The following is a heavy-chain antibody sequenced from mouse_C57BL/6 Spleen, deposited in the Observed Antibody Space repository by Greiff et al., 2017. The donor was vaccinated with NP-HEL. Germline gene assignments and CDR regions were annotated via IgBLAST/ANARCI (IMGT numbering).Heavy chain of an antibody. Sequence: EVQLQQSGPELVKPGASVKISCKASGYTFTDYYMNWVKQSHGKSLEWIGDINPNNGGTSYNQKFKGKATLTVDKSSSTAYMELRSLTSEDSAVYYCARGYYGRFAYWGQGTLVTVSA. CDR2: INPNNGGT. V-gene: IGHV1-26*01. J-gene: IGHJ3*01. CDR3: ARGYYGRFAY. D-gene: IGHD1-1*01. CDR1: GYTFTDYY.